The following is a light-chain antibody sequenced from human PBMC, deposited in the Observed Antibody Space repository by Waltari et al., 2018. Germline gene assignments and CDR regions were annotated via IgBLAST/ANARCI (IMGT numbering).Light chain of an antibody. Sequence: QSALTQPASVSGSPGQSSTISCTGTSSEFGHYDLVSWYQQPPGKAPKLMIYDVTKRPSGVSSRFSASKSGNTASLTISGLQSEDEADYFCSSYRSSTTPIPVFGGGTKLTVL. CDR2: DVT. V-gene: IGLV2-14*02. CDR3: SSYRSSTTPIPV. J-gene: IGLJ2*01. CDR1: SSEFGHYDL.